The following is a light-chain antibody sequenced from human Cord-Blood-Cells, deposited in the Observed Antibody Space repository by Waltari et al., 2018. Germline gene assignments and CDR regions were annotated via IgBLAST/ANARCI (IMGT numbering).Light chain of an antibody. Sequence: QSVLTQPPSASGTPGPRVTIPCSGSSPNIGSNYVSWYQQLPGTAPKLLIYRNNQRPSGVPDRFSGSKSGTSASLAISGLRSEDEADYYCAAWDDSLSAVVFGGGTKLTVL. CDR2: RNN. CDR3: AAWDDSLSAVV. CDR1: SPNIGSNY. J-gene: IGLJ2*01. V-gene: IGLV1-47*01.